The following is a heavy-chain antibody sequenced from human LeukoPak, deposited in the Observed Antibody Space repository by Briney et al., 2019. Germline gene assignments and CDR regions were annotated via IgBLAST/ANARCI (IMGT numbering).Heavy chain of an antibody. D-gene: IGHD4-17*01. CDR2: INPNSGGT. J-gene: IGHJ4*02. CDR1: GYTFTGYY. CDR3: ARGTLYGDTGFHY. V-gene: IGHV1-2*02. Sequence: ASVKVSCKASGYTFTGYYMHWVRQAPGQGLEWMGWINPNSGGTNYAQKFQGRVTMTRDTSISTAYMELSRLRSDDTAVYYCARGTLYGDTGFHYWGQGTLVTVSS.